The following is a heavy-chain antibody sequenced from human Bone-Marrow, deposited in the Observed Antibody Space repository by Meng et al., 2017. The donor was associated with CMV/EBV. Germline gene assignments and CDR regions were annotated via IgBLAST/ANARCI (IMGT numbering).Heavy chain of an antibody. Sequence: GSLRLSCTVSGGSISSYYWGWIRQPPGKGLEWIGSIYYSGSTYYNPSLKSRVTISVDTSKNQFSLKLSSVTAADTAVYYCARGSQLLGYFQHWGQGTLVTVSS. CDR1: GGSISSYY. CDR3: ARGSQLLGYFQH. J-gene: IGHJ1*01. V-gene: IGHV4-39*07. CDR2: IYYSGST. D-gene: IGHD2-2*01.